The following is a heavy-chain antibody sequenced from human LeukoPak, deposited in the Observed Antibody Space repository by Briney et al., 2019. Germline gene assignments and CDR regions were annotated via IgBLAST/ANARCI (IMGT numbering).Heavy chain of an antibody. J-gene: IGHJ4*02. V-gene: IGHV3-23*01. CDR1: GFTFSSYA. Sequence: GGSLRLSCAASGFTFSSYAMSWVRQAPGKGLEWVSAISGSGGSTYYADSVKGRFTISRDNSKNTLYLQMNSLRAEDTAVYYCAKTPYSSGYPHYFDYWGQGTLVTVSS. CDR3: AKTPYSSGYPHYFDY. D-gene: IGHD3-22*01. CDR2: ISGSGGST.